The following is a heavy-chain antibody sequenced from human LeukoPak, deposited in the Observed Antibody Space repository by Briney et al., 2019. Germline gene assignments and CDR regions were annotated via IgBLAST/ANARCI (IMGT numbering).Heavy chain of an antibody. J-gene: IGHJ4*02. D-gene: IGHD3-22*01. V-gene: IGHV4-39*02. CDR3: AREQWAYRSYYDSSGYHDY. CDR1: GDSINSRNFY. CDR2: IYYTGSS. Sequence: SETLSLTCLVSGDSINSRNFYWGWMRQLPGKGLEWIGSIYYTGSSYYNPSLKSRVTISVDTSKNHFSLKLTSVTAADTAVYYCAREQWAYRSYYDSSGYHDYWGQGTLVTVSS.